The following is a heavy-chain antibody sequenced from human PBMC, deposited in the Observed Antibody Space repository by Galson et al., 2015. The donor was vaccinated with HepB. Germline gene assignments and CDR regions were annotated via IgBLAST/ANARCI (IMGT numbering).Heavy chain of an antibody. V-gene: IGHV3-23*01. J-gene: IGHJ4*02. CDR1: GFTFSSLG. D-gene: IGHD1-1*01. Sequence: SLRLSCAASGFTFSSLGMTWVRQAPGKGLECVSAIGVSSSKTDYVESVKGRFTISRDNSKNMLYLQMNNLRVGDTAVYYCAKGTTNTDYWGQGTLVTVSS. CDR3: AKGTTNTDY. CDR2: IGVSSSKT.